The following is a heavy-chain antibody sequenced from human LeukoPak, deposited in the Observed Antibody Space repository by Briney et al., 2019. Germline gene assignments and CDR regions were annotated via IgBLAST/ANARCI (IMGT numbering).Heavy chain of an antibody. CDR1: GVIFSNYA. CDR2: ISGSGAGT. J-gene: IGHJ4*02. CDR3: AEFAGDSSGLYSYFDY. D-gene: IGHD6-19*01. V-gene: IGHV3-23*01. Sequence: PGGSLRLSCAVSGVIFSNYAMAWARQAPGKGLEWVSTISGSGAGTYYADSVKGRYTISRDNSKNTVFLQMNSLRAEDTAVYYCAEFAGDSSGLYSYFDYWGQGTLVTVSS.